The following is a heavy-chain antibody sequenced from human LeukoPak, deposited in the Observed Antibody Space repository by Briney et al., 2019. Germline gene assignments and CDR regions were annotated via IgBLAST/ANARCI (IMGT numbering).Heavy chain of an antibody. Sequence: GGSLRLSCTASGFTFGDYAMSWFRQAPGKGLEWVGFIRSKAYGGTTEYAASVKGRFTISRDDSKSIAYLQMNSLKTEDTAVYYCTRDKVVLLWFGELEAWFDPWGQGTLVTVSS. V-gene: IGHV3-49*03. CDR3: TRDKVVLLWFGELEAWFDP. J-gene: IGHJ5*02. CDR2: IRSKAYGGTT. D-gene: IGHD3-10*01. CDR1: GFTFGDYA.